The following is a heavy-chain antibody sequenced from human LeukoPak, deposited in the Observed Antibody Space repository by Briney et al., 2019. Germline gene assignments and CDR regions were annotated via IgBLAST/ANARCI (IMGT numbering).Heavy chain of an antibody. CDR2: ISTSGRTI. CDR3: ARGIITVTTNFDY. Sequence: GGSLRLSCVASGYGFSSYEMNWVRQAPGKGLEWISYISTSGRTIHYADSVKGRFTISRDNAKNSLYLQMNSLRAEDTAVYYCARGIITVTTNFDYWGRGTLVTVSS. D-gene: IGHD4-17*01. V-gene: IGHV3-48*03. CDR1: GYGFSSYE. J-gene: IGHJ4*02.